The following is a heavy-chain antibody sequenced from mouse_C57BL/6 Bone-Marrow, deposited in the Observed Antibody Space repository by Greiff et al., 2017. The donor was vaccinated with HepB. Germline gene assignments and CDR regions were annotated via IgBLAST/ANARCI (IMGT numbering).Heavy chain of an antibody. V-gene: IGHV5-12*01. J-gene: IGHJ3*01. CDR3: ARGRYYGSSEFAY. CDR1: GFTFSDYY. Sequence: DVQLVESGGGLVQPGGSLKLSCAASGFTFSDYYMYWVRQTPEKRLEWVAYISNGGGSTYYPDTVKGRFTISRDNAKNTLYLQMSRLKSEDTAMYYCARGRYYGSSEFAYWGQGTLVTVSA. CDR2: ISNGGGST. D-gene: IGHD1-1*01.